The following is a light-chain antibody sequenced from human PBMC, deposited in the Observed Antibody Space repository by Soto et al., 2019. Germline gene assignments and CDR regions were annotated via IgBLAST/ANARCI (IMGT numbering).Light chain of an antibody. CDR2: DAS. V-gene: IGKV1-5*01. Sequence: DIQMTQSPSTLSASVGDRVTITCRASQSISSWLAWYQQKPGKAPKLLIYDASSLESGVPSRFSGSGSGTEFTLTISSLQPDDFATYYCQQYLTFSGGTKVEIK. J-gene: IGKJ4*01. CDR3: QQYLT. CDR1: QSISSW.